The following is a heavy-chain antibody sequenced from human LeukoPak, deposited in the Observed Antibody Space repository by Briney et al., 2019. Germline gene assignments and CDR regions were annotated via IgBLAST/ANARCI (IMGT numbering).Heavy chain of an antibody. D-gene: IGHD6-19*01. CDR1: GFTFSDYY. Sequence: GGSLRLSCAASGFTFSDYYMTWIRQAPGKGLEWVSYISRSSSYTYYAGSVKGRFTISRDNAKNSLYLQMNSLRVEDTAVYYCARTFGIAVAGPGDYWGQGTLVTVSS. CDR2: ISRSSSYT. J-gene: IGHJ4*02. V-gene: IGHV3-11*06. CDR3: ARTFGIAVAGPGDY.